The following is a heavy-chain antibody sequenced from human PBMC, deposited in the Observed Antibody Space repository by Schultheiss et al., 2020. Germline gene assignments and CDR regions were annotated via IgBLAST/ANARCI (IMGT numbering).Heavy chain of an antibody. CDR1: GGSISSSSYY. CDR2: INHSGST. D-gene: IGHD6-19*01. CDR3: ARDLSGRIAVDKNQAFDI. Sequence: SQTLSLTCTVSGGSISSSSYYWGWIRQPPGKGLEWIGEINHSGSTYYNPSLKSRVTISVDTSKNQFSLKLSSVTAADTAVYYCARDLSGRIAVDKNQAFDIWCQGAIVNVAS. V-gene: IGHV4-39*07. J-gene: IGHJ3*02.